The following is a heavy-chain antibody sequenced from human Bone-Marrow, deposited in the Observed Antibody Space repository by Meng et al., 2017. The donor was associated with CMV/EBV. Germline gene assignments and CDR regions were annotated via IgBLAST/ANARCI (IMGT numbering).Heavy chain of an antibody. D-gene: IGHD1-1*01. V-gene: IGHV4-34*01. Sequence: SETLSLTCAVYGGSFSGYYWSWIRQPPGKGLEWIGEINHSGSTNYNPSLKSRVTISVDTSKNQFSLKLNSVTAADTAVYYCAGHGNYWDANWFDPWGQGTLVTVPS. CDR3: AGHGNYWDANWFDP. CDR2: INHSGST. J-gene: IGHJ5*02. CDR1: GGSFSGYY.